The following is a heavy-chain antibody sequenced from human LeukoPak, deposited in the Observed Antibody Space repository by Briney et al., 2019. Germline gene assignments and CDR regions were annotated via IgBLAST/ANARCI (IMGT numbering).Heavy chain of an antibody. CDR3: ARGRSITLLRGVAMSDGFDI. V-gene: IGHV3-21*01. CDR1: GFTFINAW. D-gene: IGHD3-10*01. Sequence: SGGSLRLSCAASGFTFINAWMSWVRQAPGKGLEWVSFIDTSGSYIYYGDSLKGRVTISRDNAKNSLYLQMNGLRAEDTAVYYCARGRSITLLRGVAMSDGFDIWGQGAMVTVSS. CDR2: IDTSGSYI. J-gene: IGHJ3*02.